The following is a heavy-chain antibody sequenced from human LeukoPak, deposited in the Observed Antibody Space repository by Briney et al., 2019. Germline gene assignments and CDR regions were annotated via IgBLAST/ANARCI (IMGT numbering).Heavy chain of an antibody. CDR3: ARGPGELDAFDI. CDR1: GGPISSGGYY. CDR2: IYYSGST. V-gene: IGHV4-31*03. J-gene: IGHJ3*02. Sequence: PSETLSLTCTVSGGPISSGGYYWSWIRQHPGKGLEWIGYIYYSGSTCYNPSLKSRVTISVDTSKNQFSLKLSSVTAADTAVYYCARGPGELDAFDIWGQGTMVTVSS. D-gene: IGHD3-10*01.